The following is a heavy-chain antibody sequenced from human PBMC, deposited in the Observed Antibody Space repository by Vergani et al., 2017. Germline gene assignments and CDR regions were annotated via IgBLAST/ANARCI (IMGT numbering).Heavy chain of an antibody. CDR2: IIPIFGTA. CDR3: ARVLEEYSSSSDWFDP. D-gene: IGHD6-6*01. J-gene: IGHJ5*02. V-gene: IGHV1-69*01. CDR1: GGTFSSYA. Sequence: QVQLVQSGAEVKKPGSSVKVSCKASGGTFSSYAISWVRQAPGQGLEWMGGIIPIFGTANYAQKFQGRFTITADASTTTAFMELSSLRSEDTAVYYCARVLEEYSSSSDWFDPWGQGTLVTVSS.